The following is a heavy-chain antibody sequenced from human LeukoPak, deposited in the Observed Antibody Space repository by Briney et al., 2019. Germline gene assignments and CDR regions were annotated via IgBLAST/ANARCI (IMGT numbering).Heavy chain of an antibody. V-gene: IGHV4-59*01. CDR1: GGSISTYY. Sequence: SETLSLTCTVSGGSISTYYWSWIRQPPGKGLEWIGYIYYSGSTNYNPSLKSRVTISVDTSKNQFSLKLSSVTAADTAVYYCARVDVNNWFDPWGQGTLVTVSS. CDR2: IYYSGST. CDR3: ARVDVNNWFDP. J-gene: IGHJ5*02. D-gene: IGHD2-2*03.